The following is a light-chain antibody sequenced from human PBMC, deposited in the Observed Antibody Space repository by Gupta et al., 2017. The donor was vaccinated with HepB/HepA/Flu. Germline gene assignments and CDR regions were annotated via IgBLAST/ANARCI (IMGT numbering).Light chain of an antibody. J-gene: IGKJ1*01. CDR2: GAS. CDR3: QHYGNSPWT. CDR1: QSVSSSY. Sequence: EIVLTQSPDTLSLFPGERATLSCRASQSVSSSYLAWYQQRPGQSPRLLIYGASSRATDIPDRFSGSGSGTDFTLTISRLEPEDFAVYYCQHYGNSPWTFGQGTKVEIK. V-gene: IGKV3-20*01.